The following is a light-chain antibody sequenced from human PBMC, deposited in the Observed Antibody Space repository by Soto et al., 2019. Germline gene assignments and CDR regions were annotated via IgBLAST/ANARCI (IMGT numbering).Light chain of an antibody. Sequence: EIVMTQSPATLSVSPGERATLSCRASQSVSSNLAWYQHKPGQAPRLLIYGASTRATGIPDRFSGSGSGTDFTLTISRLEPLDFAVYYCQQNGKQVGPGTK. V-gene: IGKV3-15*01. J-gene: IGKJ1*01. CDR2: GAS. CDR1: QSVSSN. CDR3: QQNGKQ.